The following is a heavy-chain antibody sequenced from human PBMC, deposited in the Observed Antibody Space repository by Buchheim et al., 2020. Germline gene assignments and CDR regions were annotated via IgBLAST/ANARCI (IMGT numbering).Heavy chain of an antibody. D-gene: IGHD6-13*01. V-gene: IGHV3-7*01. J-gene: IGHJ2*01. CDR1: GFTFSSYW. CDR2: IKQDGSEK. Sequence: EVQLVESGGGLVQPGGSLRLSCAASGFTFSSYWMNWVRQAPGKGLEWVANIKQDGSEKYYVDSVKGRFNISRDNAKNSLYLQMNSLRAEDTAVYYCARDPAAAQVWYFDLWGRGTL. CDR3: ARDPAAAQVWYFDL.